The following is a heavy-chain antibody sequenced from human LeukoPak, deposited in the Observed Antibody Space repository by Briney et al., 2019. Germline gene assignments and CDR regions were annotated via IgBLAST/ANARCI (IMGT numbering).Heavy chain of an antibody. CDR2: INHSGST. V-gene: IGHV4-34*01. CDR1: GGSFSGYY. Sequence: PSETLSLTCAVYGGSFSGYYWSWIRQPPGKGLEWIGEINHSGSTNYNPSLKSRVTISVDTSKNQFSLKLSSVTAADTAVYYCARAVRRNYYYYYYMDVWGKGTTVTVSS. J-gene: IGHJ6*03. CDR3: ARAVRRNYYYYYYMDV. D-gene: IGHD3-10*01.